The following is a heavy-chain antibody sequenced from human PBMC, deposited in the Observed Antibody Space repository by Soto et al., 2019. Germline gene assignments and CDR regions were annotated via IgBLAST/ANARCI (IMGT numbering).Heavy chain of an antibody. CDR3: ARNLPHCCGDWYSGAVDY. D-gene: IGHD2-21*02. V-gene: IGHV1-18*01. J-gene: IGHJ4*02. CDR1: GYTFTSYG. Sequence: ASVKVSCKASGYTFTSYGISWVRQAPGQGLEWMGWISAYDGNTNDAQKLQGRVTMTTDTSTSTADMELRSLRAGDTTVYDCARNLPHCCGDWYSGAVDYSGQGTLVTVS. CDR2: ISAYDGNT.